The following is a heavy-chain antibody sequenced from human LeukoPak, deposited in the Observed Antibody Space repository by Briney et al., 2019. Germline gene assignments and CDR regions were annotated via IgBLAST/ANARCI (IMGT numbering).Heavy chain of an antibody. D-gene: IGHD3-22*01. J-gene: IGHJ5*02. CDR1: GYTFTGYD. Sequence: ASVKVSCKASGYTFTGYDINWVRQATGQGLEWMGWMNPNSGNTGYAQKFQGRVTMTRNTSISTAYMELSSLRSEDTAVYYCARCPDYYDSSGYYYGDTWFDPWGQGTLVTVSS. CDR3: ARCPDYYDSSGYYYGDTWFDP. CDR2: MNPNSGNT. V-gene: IGHV1-8*01.